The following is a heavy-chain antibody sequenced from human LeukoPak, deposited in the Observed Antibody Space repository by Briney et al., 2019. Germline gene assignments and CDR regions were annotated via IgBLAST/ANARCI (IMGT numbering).Heavy chain of an antibody. CDR1: GGSITSYY. Sequence: PSETLSLTCTVSGGSITSYYWNWIRQPPGKGPEWIGYIYYSGSTNYNPSLKSRVTLSVDTSKNQFSLNLTSVTAADTAVYYCARDDSSGWYGAGYFDYWGQGTLVTVSS. CDR2: IYYSGST. CDR3: ARDDSSGWYGAGYFDY. V-gene: IGHV4-59*01. J-gene: IGHJ4*02. D-gene: IGHD6-19*01.